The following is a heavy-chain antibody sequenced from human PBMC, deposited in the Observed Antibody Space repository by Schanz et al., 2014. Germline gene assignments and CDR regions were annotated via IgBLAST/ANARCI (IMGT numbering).Heavy chain of an antibody. V-gene: IGHV4-39*01. CDR2: IYYSGST. D-gene: IGHD6-19*01. CDR3: ARLWGGWRIPDY. Sequence: QLQMQESGPGLVKPSETLSLTCSVSGDSISSTSYYWGWIRQPPGKGLEWIGSIYYSGSTYYNAPLKSRVPISIDTSKNQSSRKLNSVTAADSAVYYCARLWGGWRIPDYWGQGTLVTVSS. J-gene: IGHJ4*02. CDR1: GDSISSTSYY.